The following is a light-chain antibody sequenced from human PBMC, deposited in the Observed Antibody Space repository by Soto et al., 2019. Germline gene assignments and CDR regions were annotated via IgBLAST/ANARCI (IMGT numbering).Light chain of an antibody. V-gene: IGKV3-15*01. J-gene: IGKJ1*01. Sequence: EIVMTQSPATLSVSPGEGATLSCRASQSVGSKLACYQQRPGQSPRLLIYGASTRATDVPARFSGSGSGTDFTLTISSLQSEDFAVYYCQQYNNWPPWTFGRGTKVEIK. CDR1: QSVGSK. CDR2: GAS. CDR3: QQYNNWPPWT.